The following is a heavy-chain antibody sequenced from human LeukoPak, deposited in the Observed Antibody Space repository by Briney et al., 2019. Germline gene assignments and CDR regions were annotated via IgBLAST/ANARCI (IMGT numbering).Heavy chain of an antibody. V-gene: IGHV5-51*01. D-gene: IGHD5-18*01. CDR3: ARLGPRYTAMPSGAY. CDR1: GYSFTSYW. CDR2: IYPGDSDT. Sequence: GESLKISCKGSGYSFTSYWIGWVRQMPGKGLEWMGIIYPGDSDTRYSPSFQGQVTISADKSISTAYLQWSSLKASDTAMYYCARLGPRYTAMPSGAYRGQGTLVTVSS. J-gene: IGHJ4*02.